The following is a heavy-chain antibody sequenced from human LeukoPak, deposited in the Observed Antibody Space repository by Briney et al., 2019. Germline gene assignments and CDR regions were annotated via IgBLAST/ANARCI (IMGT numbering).Heavy chain of an antibody. CDR3: AREGHSSSYYMDV. J-gene: IGHJ6*03. CDR1: GGSISSYY. V-gene: IGHV4-4*07. Sequence: SETLSLTCTVSGGSISSYYWSWIRQPAGKGLEWIGRIYTSGSTNYNPSLKSRVTISVDTSKNQFSLKLSSVTAADTAVYYCAREGHSSSYYMDVWGKGTTVTVSS. CDR2: IYTSGST. D-gene: IGHD6-6*01.